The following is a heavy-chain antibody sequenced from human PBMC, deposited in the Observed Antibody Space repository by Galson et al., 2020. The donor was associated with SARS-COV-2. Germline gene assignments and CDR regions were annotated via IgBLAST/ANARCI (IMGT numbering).Heavy chain of an antibody. D-gene: IGHD2-21*01. Sequence: GESLKISCAASGFTFTTYAMTWVRQAPGKGLEWVSAISGSGGGTYYADSVKGRFTISRDDSKSTLYLQMNSLRAADTAVYYCAKDVRGGEWKRGVTFDYWGQGTLVTVSS. J-gene: IGHJ4*02. CDR1: GFTFTTYA. CDR3: AKDVRGGEWKRGVTFDY. CDR2: ISGSGGGT. V-gene: IGHV3-23*01.